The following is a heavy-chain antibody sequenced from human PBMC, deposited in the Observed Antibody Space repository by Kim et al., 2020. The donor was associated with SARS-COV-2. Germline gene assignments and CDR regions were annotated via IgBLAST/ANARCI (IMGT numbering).Heavy chain of an antibody. D-gene: IGHD5-18*01. CDR1: DGSLSGYY. CDR3: ARVGNEIQLGFDS. Sequence: SETLSLTCAISDGSLSGYYWNWVRQPPGKGLEWIGDINYSGTTNSNPSLKSRLTISVDTSKNQFSLNLISVTAADTAVYYCARVGNEIQLGFDSWGQGTLVTVSS. V-gene: IGHV4-34*01. J-gene: IGHJ4*02. CDR2: INYSGTT.